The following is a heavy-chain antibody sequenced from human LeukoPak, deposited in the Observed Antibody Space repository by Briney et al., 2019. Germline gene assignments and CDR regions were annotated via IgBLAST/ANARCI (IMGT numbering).Heavy chain of an antibody. CDR1: GGSISSYY. V-gene: IGHV4-4*07. CDR2: IYTSGST. J-gene: IGHJ5*02. CDR3: ARTDRPAASYNWFDP. Sequence: SETLSLTCTVSGGSISSYYWSWIRQPAGKGLEWIGRIYTSGSTNYNPSLKSRVTISVDTSKNQFSLKLSSVTAADTAVYYCARTDRPAASYNWFDPWGQGTLVTVSS. D-gene: IGHD2-2*01.